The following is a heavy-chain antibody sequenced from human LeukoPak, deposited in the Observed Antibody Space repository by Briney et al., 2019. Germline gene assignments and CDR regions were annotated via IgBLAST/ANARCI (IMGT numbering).Heavy chain of an antibody. CDR1: GFTFSSYW. J-gene: IGHJ4*02. CDR3: AREGDYRNPFDC. D-gene: IGHD4-11*01. Sequence: GGSLRLSCAASGFTFSSYWMHWVRQAPGKGLVWVSHINSDGSSTSYADSVKGRFTISRDNAKNTLYLQMNSLRAEDTAVFYCAREGDYRNPFDCWGQGTLATVSS. CDR2: INSDGSST. V-gene: IGHV3-74*01.